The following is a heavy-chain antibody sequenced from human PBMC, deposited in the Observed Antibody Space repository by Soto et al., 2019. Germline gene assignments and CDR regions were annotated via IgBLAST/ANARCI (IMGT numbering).Heavy chain of an antibody. V-gene: IGHV3-74*01. CDR1: GFTFSNYW. CDR3: ARGGCSRGTCYSGG. Sequence: EVQLVESGGGLVQPGGSLRLSCAASGFTFSNYWMHWVRQAPGKGLVWVSRINSDGSSTIYADSVKGRFTISRDNAKNTLYRQMNSLRAEDTAVYYCARGGCSRGTCYSGGWGQGTLVTVSS. CDR2: INSDGSST. D-gene: IGHD2-15*01. J-gene: IGHJ4*02.